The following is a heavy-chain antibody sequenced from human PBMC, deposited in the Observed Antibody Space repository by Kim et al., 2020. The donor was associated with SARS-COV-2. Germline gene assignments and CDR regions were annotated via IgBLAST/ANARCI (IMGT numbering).Heavy chain of an antibody. CDR3: ARGPVRGVNWFDP. V-gene: IGHV4-59*13. CDR1: GGSISSYY. J-gene: IGHJ5*02. D-gene: IGHD3-10*01. Sequence: SETLSLTCTVSGGSISSYYWSWIRQPPGKGLEWIGYIYYSGSTNYNPSLKSRVTISVDTSKNQFSLKLSSVTAADTAVYYCARGPVRGVNWFDPWGQGTL. CDR2: IYYSGST.